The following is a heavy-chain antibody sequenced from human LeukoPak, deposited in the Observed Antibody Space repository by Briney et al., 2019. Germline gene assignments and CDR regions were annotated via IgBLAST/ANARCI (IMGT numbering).Heavy chain of an antibody. Sequence: PGGSLRLSCAASGFSFNYAWMSWVRQAPGRGLEWVGRIRSKTDGGTTDYAAPVKGRFTISRDDSKNTLYLQRNSLKTEDTAVYYCTTDYYDSSAYPLNFDYWGEGTLVTVSS. CDR3: TTDYYDSSAYPLNFDY. J-gene: IGHJ4*02. CDR1: GFSFNYAW. D-gene: IGHD3-22*01. CDR2: IRSKTDGGTT. V-gene: IGHV3-15*01.